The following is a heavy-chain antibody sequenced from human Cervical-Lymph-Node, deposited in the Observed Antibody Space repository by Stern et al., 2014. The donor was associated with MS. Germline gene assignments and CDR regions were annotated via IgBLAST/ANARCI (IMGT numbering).Heavy chain of an antibody. Sequence: QVQLVESGDEVTRPGSSVKVSCRASGDTFSTNAFSWGRQAPGQGLEWMGGILPIHCAANYAQKFQGRVTITADESTNTAYIELTSLTSDDTAVYYCVRDKSCSFGDLCFESGWFESWGQGTLVTVSS. D-gene: IGHD3-10*01. CDR3: VRDKSCSFGDLCFESGWFES. CDR1: GDTFSTNA. J-gene: IGHJ5*01. V-gene: IGHV1-69*01. CDR2: ILPIHCAA.